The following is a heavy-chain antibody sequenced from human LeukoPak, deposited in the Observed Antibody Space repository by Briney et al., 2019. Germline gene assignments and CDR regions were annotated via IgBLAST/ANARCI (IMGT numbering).Heavy chain of an antibody. CDR1: VGTFSSYP. D-gene: IGHD3-9*01. CDR3: AHTAYDNLTGYYKWTEDY. V-gene: IGHV1-69*05. CDR2: IIPIYGDA. J-gene: IGHJ4*02. Sequence: GASVTVSLKCTVGTFSSYPYNWVRQPPPPGLEWVGRIIPIYGDANNAHKFQDRLTTTTDESPSTAYMELSSLRSEETAVYHCAHTAYDNLTGYYKWTEDYWGQGTLLTVSS.